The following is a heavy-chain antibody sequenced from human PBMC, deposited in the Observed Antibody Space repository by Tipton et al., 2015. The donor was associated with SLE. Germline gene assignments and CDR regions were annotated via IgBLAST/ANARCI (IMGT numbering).Heavy chain of an antibody. J-gene: IGHJ1*01. CDR1: GFTFNNYW. CDR3: VRGGVGDSQEY. V-gene: IGHV3-7*01. CDR2: IKEDGSEK. D-gene: IGHD2-21*02. Sequence: SLRLSCAASGFTFNNYWMSWVRQAPGMWLEWVANIKEDGSEKYYVDPVKGRFTISRDNAKISLYLQMNSLRDEETAFYYWVRGGVGDSQEYWGQAALVTVSS.